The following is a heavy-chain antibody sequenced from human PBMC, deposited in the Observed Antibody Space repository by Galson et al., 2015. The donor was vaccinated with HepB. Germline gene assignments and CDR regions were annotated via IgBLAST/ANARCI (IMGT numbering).Heavy chain of an antibody. V-gene: IGHV1-3*01. CDR1: GYTFIYSA. Sequence: SVKVSCKASGYTFIYSAMHWVRQAPGQRLEWMGWINAGNGNRKYSQNFQGRVTMTEDIYTDTAYMELSSLRSDDTAIYYCASLSRRGFDPWGQGTLVTVSS. J-gene: IGHJ5*02. CDR3: ASLSRRGFDP. CDR2: INAGNGNR. D-gene: IGHD3-10*01.